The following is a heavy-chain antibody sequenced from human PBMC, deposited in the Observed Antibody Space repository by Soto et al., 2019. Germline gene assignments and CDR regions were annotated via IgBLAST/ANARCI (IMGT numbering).Heavy chain of an antibody. CDR1: GFTFSSYG. Sequence: QVQLVESGGGVVQPGRSLRLSCAASGFTFSSYGMHWVRQAPGKGLEWVAVIWYDGSNKYYADSVKGRFTISRDNSKNTRYLQMNSLRAEDTAVYYCARDQQQLVMGSFDYWGQGTLVTVSS. J-gene: IGHJ4*02. V-gene: IGHV3-33*01. D-gene: IGHD6-13*01. CDR3: ARDQQQLVMGSFDY. CDR2: IWYDGSNK.